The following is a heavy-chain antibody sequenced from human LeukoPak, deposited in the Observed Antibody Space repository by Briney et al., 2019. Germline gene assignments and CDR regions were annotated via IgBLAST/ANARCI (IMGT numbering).Heavy chain of an antibody. CDR1: GFTFSSYA. J-gene: IGHJ4*02. D-gene: IGHD4-17*01. Sequence: PGGSLRLFCAASGFTFSSYAMSWVRQAPGKGLEWVSAISGSGGSTYYADSVKGRFTISRDNSKNTLYLQMNSLRAEDTAVYYCAKTRVYGDFYFDYWGQGTLVTVSS. CDR3: AKTRVYGDFYFDY. CDR2: ISGSGGST. V-gene: IGHV3-23*01.